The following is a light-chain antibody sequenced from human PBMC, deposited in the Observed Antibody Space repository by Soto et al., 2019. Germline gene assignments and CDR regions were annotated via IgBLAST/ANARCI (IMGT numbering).Light chain of an antibody. J-gene: IGKJ2*01. V-gene: IGKV1-5*03. CDR3: QQHNSYPMYT. CDR2: KAS. Sequence: DIQMTQSPSTLSASVGDRVTITCRASQRISSWLAWYQQKPGKAPKLLIYKASSLESGDPSRFSGSGSGTEFTLTISSLQLDDFATYYCQQHNSYPMYTFGQGTKLEIK. CDR1: QRISSW.